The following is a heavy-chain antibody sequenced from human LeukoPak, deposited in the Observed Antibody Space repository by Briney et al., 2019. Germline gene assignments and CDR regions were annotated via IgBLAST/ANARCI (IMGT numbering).Heavy chain of an antibody. Sequence: GGSLRLSCAASGFIFSQYSMNWVRQAPGKGLEWVSGISDIGRAYYADSVKGRFTISRDNSKNTLYVQMNSLRAEDMAIYYCAKERDSAFDSWGRGTLVTVSS. D-gene: IGHD4-11*01. J-gene: IGHJ4*02. V-gene: IGHV3-23*01. CDR3: AKERDSAFDS. CDR1: GFIFSQYS. CDR2: ISDIGRA.